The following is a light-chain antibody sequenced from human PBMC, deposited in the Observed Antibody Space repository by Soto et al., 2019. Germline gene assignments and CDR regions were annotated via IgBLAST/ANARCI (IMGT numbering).Light chain of an antibody. CDR1: TSDVGAYNL. J-gene: IGLJ3*02. CDR3: CSYAGNFIWV. V-gene: IGLV2-11*01. CDR2: DVI. Sequence: QSALTQPRSVSGSPGQSITLSCDGSTSDVGAYNLVSWYQQHPGEAPKLMIYDVIKRPSGVPYRFSGSKSGNTASLTISGLQADDEADYYCCSYAGNFIWVFGGGTQRPS.